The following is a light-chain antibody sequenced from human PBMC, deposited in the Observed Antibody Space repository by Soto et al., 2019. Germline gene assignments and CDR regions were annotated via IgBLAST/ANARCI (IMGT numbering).Light chain of an antibody. CDR2: DAS. J-gene: IGKJ1*01. V-gene: IGKV1-13*02. Sequence: AIQLTQSPSSLSASVGDRVTITCRASQGISSALAWYQQKPGKAPKLLIYDASSLESGVPSRFSGSGSGTDFTLTISSLQPEDFATYYCQQFNSYPPWTFGQGTKVELK. CDR1: QGISSA. CDR3: QQFNSYPPWT.